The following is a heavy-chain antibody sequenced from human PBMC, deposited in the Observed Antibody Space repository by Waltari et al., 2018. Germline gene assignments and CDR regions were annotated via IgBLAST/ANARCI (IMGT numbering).Heavy chain of an antibody. CDR1: GFPFGGYA. CDR3: AKGHSGSYGLDS. Sequence: EVQLVESGGGVVQPGRSLRLSLAASGFPFGGYAMHWVRQAPGKGLEWVSGISWNSGNIGYADSVKGRFTISRDNAKNSLYLQMNSLRTGDTALYYCAKGHSGSYGLDSWGQGTLVTVSP. V-gene: IGHV3-9*01. D-gene: IGHD1-26*01. CDR2: ISWNSGNI. J-gene: IGHJ4*02.